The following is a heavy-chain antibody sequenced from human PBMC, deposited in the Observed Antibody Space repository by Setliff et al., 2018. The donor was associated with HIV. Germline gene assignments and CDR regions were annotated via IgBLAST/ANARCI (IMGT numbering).Heavy chain of an antibody. Sequence: PSETLSLTCTVSGGSINSHYWSWIRQPPGKGLEWIGYIYYSGSTNYNPSLKSRVTVSVDTSKNQFSLKLSSVTAADTAVYFCARGYPGIAVAGLTYYYYYYMDVWGKGTTVTVSS. V-gene: IGHV4-59*11. D-gene: IGHD6-19*01. J-gene: IGHJ6*03. CDR1: GGSINSHY. CDR3: ARGYPGIAVAGLTYYYYYYMDV. CDR2: IYYSGST.